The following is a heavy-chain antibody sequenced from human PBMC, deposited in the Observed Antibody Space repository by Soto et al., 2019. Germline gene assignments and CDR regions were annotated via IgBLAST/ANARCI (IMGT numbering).Heavy chain of an antibody. J-gene: IGHJ4*02. CDR2: IYYSGST. CDR1: GGSISSSSYY. V-gene: IGHV4-39*01. D-gene: IGHD3-22*01. Sequence: SETLSLTCTVSGGSISSSSYYWGWIRQPPGKGLEWIGSIYYSGSTYYNPSLKSRVTISVDTSKNQFSLKLSSVTAADTAVYYCARQPITMIVVVIPGGLDYWGQGTLVTVSS. CDR3: ARQPITMIVVVIPGGLDY.